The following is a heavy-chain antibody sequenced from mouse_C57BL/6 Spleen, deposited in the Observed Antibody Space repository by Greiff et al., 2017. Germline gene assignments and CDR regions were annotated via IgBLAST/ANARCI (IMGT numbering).Heavy chain of an antibody. V-gene: IGHV1-26*01. J-gene: IGHJ2*01. CDR3: ARRHYYYGSSNDFDY. D-gene: IGHD1-1*01. Sequence: EVKLQQSGPELVKPGASVKISCKASGYTFTDYYMNWVKQSHGKSLEWIGDINPNNGGTSYNQKFKGKATLTVDKSSSTAYMELRSLTSEDSAVYYCARRHYYYGSSNDFDYWGQGTTLTVSS. CDR2: INPNNGGT. CDR1: GYTFTDYY.